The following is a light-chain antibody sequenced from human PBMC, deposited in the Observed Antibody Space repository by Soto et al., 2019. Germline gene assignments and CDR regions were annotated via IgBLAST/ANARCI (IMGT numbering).Light chain of an antibody. Sequence: QSVLTQPASVSGSPGQSITISCTGTSSDVGAYNYVSWYQQHPGKAPKILISDVSDRPSGVSNRFSGSKSGNMASLTISGLQADDEADYYCSSYTSGDTVIFGGGTQLTVL. CDR2: DVS. CDR3: SSYTSGDTVI. CDR1: SSDVGAYNY. J-gene: IGLJ2*01. V-gene: IGLV2-14*03.